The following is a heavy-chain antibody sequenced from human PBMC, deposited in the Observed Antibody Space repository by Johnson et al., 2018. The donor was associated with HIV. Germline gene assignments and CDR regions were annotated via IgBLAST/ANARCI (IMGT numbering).Heavy chain of an antibody. CDR2: IDSDGET. D-gene: IGHD3-16*01. J-gene: IGHJ3*02. V-gene: IGHV3-13*01. Sequence: EVQLVESGGGLVQPGRSLRLSCAASGFTLGSYDMHWVRQAAGKGLEWVSEIDSDGETYYPASVKGRFTTSRENYKNSFYLHMNSLRAGDTAVYYCAREFWGTSSPFDIWGQGTMVTVSS. CDR1: GFTLGSYD. CDR3: AREFWGTSSPFDI.